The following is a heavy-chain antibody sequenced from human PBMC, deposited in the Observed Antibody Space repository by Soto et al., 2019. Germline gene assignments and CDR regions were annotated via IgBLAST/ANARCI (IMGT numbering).Heavy chain of an antibody. J-gene: IGHJ6*02. CDR2: IYYSGST. D-gene: IGHD2-2*01. Sequence: QVQLQESGPGLVKPSQTLSLTCTVSGGSISSGDYYWSWIRQPPGKGLEWIGYIYYSGSTYYNPSLKSRVTISVDTSKNQFSLKLSSVTAADTAVYYCARGEGHIVVVPAAITRYYYYYGMDVWGQGTTVTVSS. CDR3: ARGEGHIVVVPAAITRYYYYYGMDV. V-gene: IGHV4-30-4*01. CDR1: GGSISSGDYY.